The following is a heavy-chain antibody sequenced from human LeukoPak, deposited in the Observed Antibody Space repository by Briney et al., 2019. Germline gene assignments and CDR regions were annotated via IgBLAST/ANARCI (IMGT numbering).Heavy chain of an antibody. Sequence: ASVKVSCKASGYTFTNYYIHWVRQAPGQGLEWVGWISGYNGKTHYAQKVQGRVTMTTDTSTTTAYMGLRSLRSDDTAVYYCARDLYSRRMNYYGSGSFFAYWGQGTLVTVSS. D-gene: IGHD3-10*01. V-gene: IGHV1-18*04. CDR2: ISGYNGKT. CDR3: ARDLYSRRMNYYGSGSFFAY. CDR1: GYTFTNYY. J-gene: IGHJ4*02.